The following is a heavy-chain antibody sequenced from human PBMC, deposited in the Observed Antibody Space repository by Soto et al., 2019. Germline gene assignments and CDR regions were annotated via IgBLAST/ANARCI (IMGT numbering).Heavy chain of an antibody. V-gene: IGHV3-7*01. CDR1: GFTFSSYW. J-gene: IGHJ6*03. Sequence: GGSLRLSCAASGFTFSSYWMSWVRQAPGKGLEWVANIKQDGSEKYYVDSVKGRFTISRDNAKNSLYLQMNSLRAEDTAVFYCARDGGSMDPGNYYYYSYMAVWGKGTTVTVSS. CDR3: ARDGGSMDPGNYYYYSYMAV. D-gene: IGHD2-8*01. CDR2: IKQDGSEK.